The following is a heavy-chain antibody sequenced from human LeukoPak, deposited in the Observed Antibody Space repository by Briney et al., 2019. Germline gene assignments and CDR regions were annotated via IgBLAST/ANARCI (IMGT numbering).Heavy chain of an antibody. Sequence: AGGSLRLSCAASGFTFSSYAMSWVRQAPGKGLECVSAISGSGGGTDYADSVRGRFTISRDNSKNTLYLQMNSLRGEDTAVYYCARDRSANSRVYYFDYWGQGTLVTVSS. CDR2: ISGSGGGT. D-gene: IGHD4/OR15-4a*01. J-gene: IGHJ4*02. V-gene: IGHV3-23*01. CDR3: ARDRSANSRVYYFDY. CDR1: GFTFSSYA.